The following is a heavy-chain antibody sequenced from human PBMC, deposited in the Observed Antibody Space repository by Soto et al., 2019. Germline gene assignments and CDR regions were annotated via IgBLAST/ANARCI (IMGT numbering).Heavy chain of an antibody. V-gene: IGHV5-51*01. D-gene: IGHD5-12*01. CDR2: IYPGDSDT. CDR3: ARQGYSGYDPPYYGMDV. J-gene: IGHJ6*02. Sequence: ESLKISCKGSGYSFTSYWIGWVRQMPGKGLEWMGIIYPGDSDTRYSPSFQGQVTISADKSISTAYLQWSSLKASDTAMYYCARQGYSGYDPPYYGMDVWGQGTTVTVSS. CDR1: GYSFTSYW.